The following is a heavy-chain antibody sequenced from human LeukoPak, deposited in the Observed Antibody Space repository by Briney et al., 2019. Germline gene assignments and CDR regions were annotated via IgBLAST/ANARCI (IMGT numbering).Heavy chain of an antibody. V-gene: IGHV4-34*01. J-gene: IGHJ4*02. D-gene: IGHD5-18*01. CDR1: GVSFSGYY. CDR3: ARGKVDTAMVNFDY. Sequence: SETLSLTCAAYGVSFSGYYWSWIRQPPGKGLEWIGEIDHSGSTNYNPSLKSRVTISVDTSKNQFSLKLSSVTAADTAVYYCARGKVDTAMVNFDYWGQGTLVTVSS. CDR2: IDHSGST.